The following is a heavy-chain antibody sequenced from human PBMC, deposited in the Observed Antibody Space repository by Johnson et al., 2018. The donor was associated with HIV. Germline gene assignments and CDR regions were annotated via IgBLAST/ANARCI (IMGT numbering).Heavy chain of an antibody. Sequence: QLVESGGGVVQPGRSLRLSCAASGFTFGSYGMHWVRQAPGKGLEWVAVISYDGSNQYSADSVKGRFTISRDDSKNTLYLQMNSLRAEDTAVYYCTTVEYGSGSPLWGQGTMVTVSS. V-gene: IGHV3-33*08. D-gene: IGHD3-10*01. CDR2: ISYDGSNQ. CDR3: TTVEYGSGSPL. CDR1: GFTFGSYG. J-gene: IGHJ3*01.